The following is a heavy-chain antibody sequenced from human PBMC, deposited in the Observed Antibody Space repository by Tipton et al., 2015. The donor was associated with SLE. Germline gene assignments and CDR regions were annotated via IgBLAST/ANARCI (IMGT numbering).Heavy chain of an antibody. D-gene: IGHD2-21*01. Sequence: TLSLTCTVSGGSISSHYWSWIRQPPGKGLEWIGSIYYGGSTYYNPSLRSRVTISVDTSKNQFSLKLISVTAADTAVYYCARLGYCGGDCYIGGAFDIWGQGTKVTVSS. CDR2: IYYGGST. CDR3: ARLGYCGGDCYIGGAFDI. CDR1: GGSISSHY. J-gene: IGHJ3*02. V-gene: IGHV4-59*05.